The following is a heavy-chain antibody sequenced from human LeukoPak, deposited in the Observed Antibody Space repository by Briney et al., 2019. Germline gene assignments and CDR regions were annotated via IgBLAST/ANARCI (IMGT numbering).Heavy chain of an antibody. CDR1: GFTFSRNA. CDR2: ISSSGSTI. V-gene: IGHV3-48*04. CDR3: ARDLRSSWYDAFDI. J-gene: IGHJ3*02. D-gene: IGHD6-13*01. Sequence: GGSLRLSCTASGFTFSRNAMSWVRQAPGKGLEWVSYISSSGSTIYYADSVKGRFTISRDNAKNSLYLQMNSLRAEDTAVYYCARDLRSSWYDAFDIWGQGTMVTVSS.